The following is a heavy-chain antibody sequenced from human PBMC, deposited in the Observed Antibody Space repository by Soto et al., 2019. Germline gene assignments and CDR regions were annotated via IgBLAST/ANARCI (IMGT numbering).Heavy chain of an antibody. CDR2: IYYSGST. V-gene: IGHV4-39*07. J-gene: IGHJ6*03. CDR1: GGSISSSSYY. CDR3: ARSNYDFWSGSYYYYYMDV. Sequence: PSETLSLTCTVSGGSISSSSYYWGWIRQPPGKGLEWIGSIYYSGSTYYNPSLKSRVTISVDTSKNQFSLKLSSVTAADTAVYYCARSNYDFWSGSYYYYYMDVWGKGTTVTVSS. D-gene: IGHD3-3*01.